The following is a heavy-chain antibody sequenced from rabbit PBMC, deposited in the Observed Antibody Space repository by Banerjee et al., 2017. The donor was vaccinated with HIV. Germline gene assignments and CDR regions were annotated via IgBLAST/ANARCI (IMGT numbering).Heavy chain of an antibody. CDR2: INAATGKP. J-gene: IGHJ2*01. D-gene: IGHD1-1*01. CDR1: GFSFSDRDV. V-gene: IGHV1S45*01. CDR3: ARNYVNAFDP. Sequence: QEQLVESGGGLVQPEGSLTLTCKASGFSFSDRDVMCWVRQAPGKGLEWIACINAATGKPVYATWAKGRFTISRTSSTTVTLRMTSLTAADTATYFCARNYVNAFDPWGPGTLVTVS.